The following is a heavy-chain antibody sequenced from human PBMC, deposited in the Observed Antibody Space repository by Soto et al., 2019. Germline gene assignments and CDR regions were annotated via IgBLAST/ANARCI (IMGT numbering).Heavy chain of an antibody. J-gene: IGHJ4*02. D-gene: IGHD1-1*01. CDR2: ISAHNGNT. CDR3: ARGRYGDY. CDR1: GYAFTTYG. V-gene: IGHV1-18*01. Sequence: QVHLVQSGAEVKKPGASVTVSCKGSGYAFTTYGITWVRQAPGQGLEWMGWISAHNGNTNYAQTLQGRVTVTRDTAARTAYMELGSMISVDTGVDYCARGRYGDYWGQGALVTCSS.